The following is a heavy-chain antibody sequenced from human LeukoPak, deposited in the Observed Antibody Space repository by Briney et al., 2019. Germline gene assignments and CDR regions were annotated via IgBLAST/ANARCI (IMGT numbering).Heavy chain of an antibody. J-gene: IGHJ6*03. Sequence: SETLSLTCTVSGGSISSYYWSWIRQPPGKGLEWIGYIYYSGSTYYNPSLKSRVTISVDTSKNQFSLKLSSVTAADTAVYYCASRLDVTTGYYYYMDVWGKGTTVTISS. V-gene: IGHV4-59*04. D-gene: IGHD4-17*01. CDR1: GGSISSYY. CDR3: ASRLDVTTGYYYYMDV. CDR2: IYYSGST.